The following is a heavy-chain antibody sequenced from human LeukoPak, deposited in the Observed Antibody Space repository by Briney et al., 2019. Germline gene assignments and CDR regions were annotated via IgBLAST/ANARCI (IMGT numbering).Heavy chain of an antibody. CDR2: INPNSGGT. Sequence: ASVKVSCKASGYTFTGYYMHWVRQAPGQGLEGMGWINPNSGGTNYAQKFQGRVTMTRDTSISRAYMELSRLRSDDTAVYDCARAGRTFIVVVPAAIRYWGQGTLVTVSS. D-gene: IGHD2-2*02. V-gene: IGHV1-2*02. J-gene: IGHJ4*02. CDR1: GYTFTGYY. CDR3: ARAGRTFIVVVPAAIRY.